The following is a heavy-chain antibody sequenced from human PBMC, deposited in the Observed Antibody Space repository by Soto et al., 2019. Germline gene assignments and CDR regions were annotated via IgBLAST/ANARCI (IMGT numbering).Heavy chain of an antibody. V-gene: IGHV1-18*01. Sequence: ASVKVSCKASGYTFTSYRISWVRQAPGQGLEWMGWINAYNGNTNYAQKLQGRVTMTTDTSTSTAYMELRSLRFDDTAVYYCARDVGYGLIDYWGQGTLVTVSS. CDR1: GYTFTSYR. CDR2: INAYNGNT. CDR3: ARDVGYGLIDY. J-gene: IGHJ4*02. D-gene: IGHD5-18*01.